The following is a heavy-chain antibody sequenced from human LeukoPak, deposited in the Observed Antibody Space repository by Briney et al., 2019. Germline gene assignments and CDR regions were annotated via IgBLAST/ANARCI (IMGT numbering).Heavy chain of an antibody. CDR3: ARRFCSGGNCYPYFDF. Sequence: SVKVSCKASGGTFSSYPFTWVRQAPGQGLEWMGEITPIFGAANYAQTFQGRVTMTRDTSTNTVYLELSSLRSDDTAVYYCARRFCSGGNCYPYFDFWGQGTLVTVSS. D-gene: IGHD2-15*01. CDR1: GGTFSSYP. CDR2: ITPIFGAA. V-gene: IGHV1-69*05. J-gene: IGHJ4*02.